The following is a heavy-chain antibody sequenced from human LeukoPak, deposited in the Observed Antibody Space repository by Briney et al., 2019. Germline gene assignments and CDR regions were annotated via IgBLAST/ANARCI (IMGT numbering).Heavy chain of an antibody. D-gene: IGHD3-3*01. V-gene: IGHV4-39*07. CDR1: GGSISSRSYY. CDR3: ARVNYDFWSGP. Sequence: SETLSLTCTVSGGSISSRSYYWGWIRQPPGKGLEWIGSIYYSGNTYYNPSLKSRVTISVDTSKNQFSLKLSSVTAADTAVYYCARVNYDFWSGPWGQGTLVTVSS. CDR2: IYYSGNT. J-gene: IGHJ5*02.